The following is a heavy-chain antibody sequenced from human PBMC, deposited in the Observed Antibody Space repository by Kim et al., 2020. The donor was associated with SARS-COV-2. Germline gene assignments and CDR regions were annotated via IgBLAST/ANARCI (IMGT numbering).Heavy chain of an antibody. Sequence: KYGQKGQGRVIMTTDTSTNTAYMELWSLRSDDTARYYCARGAYGDVSFDYWGQGTLVTVSS. V-gene: IGHV1-18*01. CDR3: ARGAYGDVSFDY. D-gene: IGHD4-17*01. J-gene: IGHJ4*02.